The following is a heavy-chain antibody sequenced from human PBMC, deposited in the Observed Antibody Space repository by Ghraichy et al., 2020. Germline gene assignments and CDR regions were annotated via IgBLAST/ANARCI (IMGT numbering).Heavy chain of an antibody. D-gene: IGHD6-13*01. V-gene: IGHV3-7*03. CDR3: AREYPGSLANSWYSDY. Sequence: GGSLRLSCVASGFSFSDYWVSWVRQAPGKGLEYMANIKGDGSAEFYADSVEGRFTISRDNAKDSAFLQMNSLRVEDTAVYYCAREYPGSLANSWYSDYWGQGTLVTVSS. CDR2: IKGDGSAE. J-gene: IGHJ4*02. CDR1: GFSFSDYW.